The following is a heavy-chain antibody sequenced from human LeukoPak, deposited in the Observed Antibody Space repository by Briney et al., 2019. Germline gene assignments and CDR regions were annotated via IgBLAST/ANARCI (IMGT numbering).Heavy chain of an antibody. Sequence: GGSLRLSCSASGFTFSIYAMSWVRQAPGKGLEWVSRINEHGSTTDYAASVKDRFTISRDNDKNTLYLQMNSLRVEDTAVYYCARDVGGSGSHWGQGTLVTVSS. CDR1: GFTFSIYA. CDR3: ARDVGGSGSH. D-gene: IGHD3-10*01. V-gene: IGHV3-74*01. CDR2: INEHGSTT. J-gene: IGHJ4*02.